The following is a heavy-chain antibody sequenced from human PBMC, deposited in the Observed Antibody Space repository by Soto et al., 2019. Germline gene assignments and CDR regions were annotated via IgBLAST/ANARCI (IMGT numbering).Heavy chain of an antibody. V-gene: IGHV1-18*01. CDR1: CYTFNTYG. Sequence: ASVKVSCKASCYTFNTYGVTWVRQAPGQGLEWMAWINAYNGNTIYAQNLQGRVTMTTDTSTSAAYMELRSLTSDDTAVYYCARGVVPADLDAFDIWGKGTMVTVSS. CDR3: ARGVVPADLDAFDI. D-gene: IGHD2-2*01. CDR2: INAYNGNT. J-gene: IGHJ3*02.